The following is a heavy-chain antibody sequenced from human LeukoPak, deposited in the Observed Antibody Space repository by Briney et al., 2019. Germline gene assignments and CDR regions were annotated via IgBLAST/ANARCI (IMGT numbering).Heavy chain of an antibody. D-gene: IGHD3-22*01. CDR3: AKDHPKYYYDSSGYYS. CDR1: GFTFSSYA. Sequence: PGGSLRLSCAASGFTFSSYAMSWVRQAPGKGLEWVSAISGSGGSTYYADSVKGRFTISRDNSKNTLYLQMNSLRAEDPAVYYCAKDHPKYYYDSSGYYSWGQGTLVTVSS. V-gene: IGHV3-23*01. J-gene: IGHJ4*02. CDR2: ISGSGGST.